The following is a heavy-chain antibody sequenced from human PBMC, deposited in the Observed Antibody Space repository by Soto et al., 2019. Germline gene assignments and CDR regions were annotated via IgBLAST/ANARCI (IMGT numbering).Heavy chain of an antibody. CDR3: ARELADYYDDSNTPYNAFDI. V-gene: IGHV1-46*03. Sequence: ASVKVSCKASGYTFTNYYMHWVRQAPGQGLEWMGMINPRGGRTTYPQKFQGRVTMTTDTSTSTVYMELSSLRSEDTAVYYCARELADYYDDSNTPYNAFDIWGQ. J-gene: IGHJ3*02. CDR1: GYTFTNYY. D-gene: IGHD3-22*01. CDR2: INPRGGRT.